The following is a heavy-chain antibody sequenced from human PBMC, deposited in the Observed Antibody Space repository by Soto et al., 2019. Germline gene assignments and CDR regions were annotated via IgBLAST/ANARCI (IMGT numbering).Heavy chain of an antibody. Sequence: GASVKVSCKASGYTFTNFFLHWVRLAPGQGLEWMGMITPSGGSTSYAQKFQGRVTMTRDTSTSTVYMELSSLRSEDTAVYYCARVRSSSWYEPNFDYWGQGTLVTVSS. D-gene: IGHD6-13*01. CDR1: GYTFTNFF. CDR2: ITPSGGST. CDR3: ARVRSSSWYEPNFDY. J-gene: IGHJ4*02. V-gene: IGHV1-46*01.